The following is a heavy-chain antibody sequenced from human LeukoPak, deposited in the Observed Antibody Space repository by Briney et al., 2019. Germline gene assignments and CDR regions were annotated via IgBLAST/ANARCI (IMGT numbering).Heavy chain of an antibody. CDR3: ARDQVYGSGSKRGAFDI. CDR2: INSDATNI. V-gene: IGHV3-74*01. D-gene: IGHD3-10*01. Sequence: GGSLRLSCTASGFSFSNYWIHWFRQAPGKGLEWVSRINSDATNIRYAYAVQGRFTISRDNAKNTVYLQMHSLSAEDTALYYCARDQVYGSGSKRGAFDIWGQGTMVTVSS. J-gene: IGHJ3*02. CDR1: GFSFSNYW.